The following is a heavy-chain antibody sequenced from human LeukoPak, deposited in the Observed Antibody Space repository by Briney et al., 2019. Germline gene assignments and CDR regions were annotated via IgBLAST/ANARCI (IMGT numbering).Heavy chain of an antibody. V-gene: IGHV4-34*01. CDR2: INHSGST. D-gene: IGHD5-24*01. CDR1: GGSFSGYY. J-gene: IGHJ4*02. Sequence: SETLPLTCAVYGGSFSGYYWSWIRQPPGKGLEWIGEINHSGSTNYNPSLKSRVTISVDTSKNQFSLKLSSVTAADTAVYYCAGLDGYNSMGADYWGQGTLVTVSS. CDR3: AGLDGYNSMGADY.